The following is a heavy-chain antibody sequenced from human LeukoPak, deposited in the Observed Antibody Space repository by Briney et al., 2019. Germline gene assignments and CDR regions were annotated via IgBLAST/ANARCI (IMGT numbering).Heavy chain of an antibody. CDR1: GFTFDDYA. Sequence: GGSLRLSCAASGFTFDDYAMHWVRQAPGKGLEWVSGISWNSGSIGYADSVKGRFTISRDNAKNSLYLQMNSLRAEDTALYYCAKDIGRFGELLMGDAFDIWGQGTMVTVSS. J-gene: IGHJ3*02. D-gene: IGHD3-10*01. CDR2: ISWNSGSI. V-gene: IGHV3-9*01. CDR3: AKDIGRFGELLMGDAFDI.